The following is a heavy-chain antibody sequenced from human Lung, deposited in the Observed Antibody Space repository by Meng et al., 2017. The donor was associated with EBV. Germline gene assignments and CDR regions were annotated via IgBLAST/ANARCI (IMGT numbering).Heavy chain of an antibody. J-gene: IGHJ5*02. Sequence: QVQLQDWGAGLFKPSETLCLNCAVYGGYIRDYYWTWIRHPPGKGLEWIGEIDHRGNTKYNPSLKSRVTISLDTSKKQFSLKVSSVTAADSAVYYCARRGPSGNFSPWSQGALVTVSS. V-gene: IGHV4-34*01. CDR1: GGYIRDYY. CDR2: IDHRGNT. D-gene: IGHD3-10*01. CDR3: ARRGPSGNFSP.